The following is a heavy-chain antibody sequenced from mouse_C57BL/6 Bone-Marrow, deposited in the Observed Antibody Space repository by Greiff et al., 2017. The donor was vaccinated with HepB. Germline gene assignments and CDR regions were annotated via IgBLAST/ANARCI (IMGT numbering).Heavy chain of an antibody. CDR3: ARRDYSNWFAY. CDR1: GFTFSDYY. J-gene: IGHJ3*01. V-gene: IGHV5-12*01. D-gene: IGHD2-5*01. CDR2: ISNGGGST. Sequence: EVMLVESGGGLVQPGGSLKLSCAASGFTFSDYYMYWVRQTPEKRLEWVAYISNGGGSTYYPDTVKGRFTISRDNAKNTLYLQMSRLKSEDTAMYYCARRDYSNWFAYWGQGTLVTVSA.